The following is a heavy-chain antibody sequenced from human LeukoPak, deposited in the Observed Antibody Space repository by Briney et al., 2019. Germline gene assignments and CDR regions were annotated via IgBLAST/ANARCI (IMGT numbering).Heavy chain of an antibody. CDR2: IYHSGRT. V-gene: IGHV4-38-2*02. CDR1: GGSISSGYY. D-gene: IGHD3/OR15-3a*01. J-gene: IGHJ4*02. Sequence: RPSETLSLTCTVSGGSISSGYYWGWIRQPPGKGLEWIGSIYHSGRTFYNPSLKSRVTISVDTSKNQFSLKLSSVTAADTAVYYCARQTGSGLFILPGGQGTLVTVSS. CDR3: ARQTGSGLFILP.